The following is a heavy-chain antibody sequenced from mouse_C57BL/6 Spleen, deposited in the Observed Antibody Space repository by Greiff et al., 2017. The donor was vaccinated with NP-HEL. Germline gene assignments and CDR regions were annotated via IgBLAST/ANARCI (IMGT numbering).Heavy chain of an antibody. D-gene: IGHD3-1*01. Sequence: EVMLVESGGDLVKPGGSLKLSCAASGFTFSSYGMSWVRQTPDKRLEWVATISSGGSYTYYPDSVKGRFTISRDNAKNTLYMQMSSLKSEDTALYYCAKHRGTSFAYWGHGTLVTVSA. CDR3: AKHRGTSFAY. CDR1: GFTFSSYG. J-gene: IGHJ3*01. CDR2: ISSGGSYT. V-gene: IGHV5-6*01.